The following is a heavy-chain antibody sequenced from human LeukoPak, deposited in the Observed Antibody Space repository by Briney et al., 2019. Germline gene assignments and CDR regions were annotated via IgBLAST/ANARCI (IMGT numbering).Heavy chain of an antibody. Sequence: PGGCLRLSCAASGFTFSDYYMSWIRQAPGKGLEWVSYISSSGSTIYYADSVKGRFTISMDNAKNSLYLQMNSLRAEDTAVYYCARDGDHGSGSYYSDYWGQGTLVTVSS. D-gene: IGHD3-10*01. CDR3: ARDGDHGSGSYYSDY. J-gene: IGHJ4*02. V-gene: IGHV3-11*01. CDR2: ISSSGSTI. CDR1: GFTFSDYY.